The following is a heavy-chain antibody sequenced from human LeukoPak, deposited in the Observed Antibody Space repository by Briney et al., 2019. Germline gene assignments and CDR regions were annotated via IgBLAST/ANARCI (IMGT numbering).Heavy chain of an antibody. J-gene: IGHJ4*02. CDR1: GGSFSGYY. CDR2: INHSGST. V-gene: IGHV4-34*01. Sequence: KASETLSLTCAVYGGSFSGYYWSWIRQPPGKGLEWIGEINHSGSTNYNPSLKSRVTISVDTSKNQFSLKLSSVTAADTAVCYCARSYSSSWGQGTLVTVSS. CDR3: ARSYSSS. D-gene: IGHD6-13*01.